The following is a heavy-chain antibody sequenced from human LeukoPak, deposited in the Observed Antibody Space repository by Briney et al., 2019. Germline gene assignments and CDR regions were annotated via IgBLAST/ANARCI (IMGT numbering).Heavy chain of an antibody. CDR3: ARDAVAGAFDL. Sequence: GGSLRLSCATSGFNFNEFYMSWIRQAPGKGLEWVADIGGSDNIVSYGESVRGRFAISRDFATDSLYLQMDSLRAEDTAVYYCARDAVAGAFDLWGQGTLVTVSS. J-gene: IGHJ5*02. D-gene: IGHD6-19*01. CDR2: IGGSDNIV. CDR1: GFNFNEFY. V-gene: IGHV3-11*01.